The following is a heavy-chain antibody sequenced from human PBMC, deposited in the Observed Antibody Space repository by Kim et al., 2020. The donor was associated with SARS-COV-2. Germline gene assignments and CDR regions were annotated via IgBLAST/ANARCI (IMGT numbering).Heavy chain of an antibody. CDR1: GFTFRSYD. V-gene: IGHV3-30*18. J-gene: IGHJ4*02. Sequence: RGSLRLSCAASGFTFRSYDLYWVRQAPGKGLEWVALISYDGRNEYYAGSVKGQFTISRDNSKNTLYLQVNRLRAEDTAVYYCAKDRHLHDYHSSTYQEGGGFDYWGQGTPVTVSS. D-gene: IGHD3-22*01. CDR3: AKDRHLHDYHSSTYQEGGGFDY. CDR2: ISYDGRNE.